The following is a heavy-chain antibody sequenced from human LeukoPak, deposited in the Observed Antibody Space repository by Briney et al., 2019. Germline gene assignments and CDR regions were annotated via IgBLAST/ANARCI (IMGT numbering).Heavy chain of an antibody. CDR2: IYYSGST. CDR1: GGSISSDNYY. D-gene: IGHD2-2*01. V-gene: IGHV4-31*03. J-gene: IGHJ6*04. CDR3: ARGGKYQLPSYHYYYGTDV. Sequence: PSQTLSLTCTVSGGSISSDNYYWSWIRQHPGKGLEWIGYIYYSGSTYYNPSPKSRVTISVDTSKNQFSLKLTSVTAADTAVYYCARGGKYQLPSYHYYYGTDVWGKGTTVTVSS.